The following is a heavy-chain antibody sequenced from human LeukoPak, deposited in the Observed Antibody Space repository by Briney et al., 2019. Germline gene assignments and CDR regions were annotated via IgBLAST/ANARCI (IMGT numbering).Heavy chain of an antibody. CDR1: GYTFTGYY. CDR3: ARVRYGSGSYYFDY. J-gene: IGHJ4*02. D-gene: IGHD3-10*01. V-gene: IGHV1-2*06. Sequence: ASVKVSCKASGYTFTGYYMHWVRQAPGQGLEWMGRINPNSGGTNYAQKVQGRVTMTRDTSISTAYMELSRLRSDDTAVYYCARVRYGSGSYYFDYWGQGALVTVSS. CDR2: INPNSGGT.